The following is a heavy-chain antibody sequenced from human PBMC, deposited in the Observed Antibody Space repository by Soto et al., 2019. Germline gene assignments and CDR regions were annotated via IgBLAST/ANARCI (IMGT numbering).Heavy chain of an antibody. CDR1: GFTFSTYG. D-gene: IGHD3-10*01. J-gene: IGHJ6*03. V-gene: IGHV3-23*01. CDR2: GGSGGSR. CDR3: VKFRGRAYHYYYMDV. Sequence: DVQLLESGGGLVQCGGSLRLSCVTSGFTFSTYGMTWVRQAPGKGLEWVSYGGSGGSRYYAESVKGRFTISRDNSKNTLSLEMTSLRAEDTATYYCVKFRGRAYHYYYMDVWGKGTTVTVSS.